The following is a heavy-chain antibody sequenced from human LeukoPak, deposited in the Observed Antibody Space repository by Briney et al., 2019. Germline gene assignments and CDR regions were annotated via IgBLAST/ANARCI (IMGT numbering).Heavy chain of an antibody. D-gene: IGHD2-2*02. V-gene: IGHV1-2*02. CDR2: INPNSGAT. CDR1: GYTFTIYY. J-gene: IGHJ4*02. Sequence: GASVKASCKASGYTFTIYYMHWVRQAPGQGLEWMGWINPNSGATTYAQRFQGRVTMTRDTSIGTAYMELSGLTSDDTGVYYCARNPPYCTSTDCYNDYWGQGTLVTVSS. CDR3: ARNPPYCTSTDCYNDY.